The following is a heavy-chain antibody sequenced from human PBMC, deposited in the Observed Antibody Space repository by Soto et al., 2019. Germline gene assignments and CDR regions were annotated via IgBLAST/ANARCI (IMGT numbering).Heavy chain of an antibody. CDR3: VKDNDKILVEGGPLDL. J-gene: IGHJ3*01. V-gene: IGHV3-9*01. CDR1: GFTFDDFA. D-gene: IGHD2-15*01. Sequence: SLRLSCAASGFTFDDFAMHWVRQHPGKGLEWVSGVNWSGGSTAYSESVKGRFTISRDSAKNSLLLEMNSLRAEDTALYYCVKDNDKILVEGGPLDLWGHGTMVTVSS. CDR2: VNWSGGST.